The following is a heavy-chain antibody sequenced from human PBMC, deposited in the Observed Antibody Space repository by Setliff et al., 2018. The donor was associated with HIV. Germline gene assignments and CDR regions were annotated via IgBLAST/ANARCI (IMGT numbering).Heavy chain of an antibody. Sequence: ASVKVSCKASGYTFTSYYMHWVRQAPGQGLGWMGVINPTGGSTRNTQKFQGRVAMTRDTSTSTVYKELRSLRSDDTAVYYCARVRVGATPLDYWGQGTLVTVSS. CDR2: INPTGGST. J-gene: IGHJ4*02. V-gene: IGHV1-46*01. CDR1: GYTFTSYY. D-gene: IGHD1-26*01. CDR3: ARVRVGATPLDY.